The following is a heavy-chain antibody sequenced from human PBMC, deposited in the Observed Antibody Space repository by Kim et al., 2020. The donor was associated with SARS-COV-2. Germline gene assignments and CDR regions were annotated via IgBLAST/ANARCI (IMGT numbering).Heavy chain of an antibody. CDR2: IRSKANSYAT. D-gene: IGHD1-7*01. V-gene: IGHV3-73*01. CDR1: GFTFSGSA. J-gene: IGHJ4*02. Sequence: GGSLRLSCAASGFTFSGSAMHWVRQASGKGLEWVGRIRSKANSYATAYAASVKGRFTISRDDSKNTAYLQMNSLKTEDTAVYYCTRQLYNWNYHLWGQGTLVTVSS. CDR3: TRQLYNWNYHL.